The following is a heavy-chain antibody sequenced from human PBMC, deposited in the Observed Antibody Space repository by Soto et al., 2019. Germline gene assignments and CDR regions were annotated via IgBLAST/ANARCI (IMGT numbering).Heavy chain of an antibody. CDR1: GFSLSTSGVG. V-gene: IGHV2-5*02. CDR3: AHSPTVYGDYGNALNWFDP. J-gene: IGHJ5*02. CDR2: IYWDDDK. D-gene: IGHD4-17*01. Sequence: QITLKESGPTLVKPTQTLTLTCTFSGFSLSTSGVGVGWIRQPPGKALEWLALIYWDDDKRYSPSLKSRLTITKDTSKNQVVLTMTDMDPVDTATYCCAHSPTVYGDYGNALNWFDPWGQGTLVTVSS.